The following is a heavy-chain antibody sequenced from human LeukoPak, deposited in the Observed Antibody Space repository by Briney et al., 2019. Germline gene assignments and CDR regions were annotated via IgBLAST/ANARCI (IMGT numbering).Heavy chain of an antibody. CDR3: AKYYGSGTLSYGMDV. CDR1: GGSISSGDYY. CDR2: IYHSGNT. D-gene: IGHD3-10*01. Sequence: SETLSLTCTVSGGSISSGDYYWHWIRQSPGKGLEWIGSIYHSGNTHYNPSLKSRLTIAVGTSKNQFSLRLISVTAADTAVYYCAKYYGSGTLSYGMDVWGRGTTVNVSS. V-gene: IGHV4-30-4*01. J-gene: IGHJ6*04.